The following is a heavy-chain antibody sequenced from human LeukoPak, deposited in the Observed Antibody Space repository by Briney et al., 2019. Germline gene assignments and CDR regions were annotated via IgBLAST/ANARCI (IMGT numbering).Heavy chain of an antibody. Sequence: ASVKVSCKASGGTFSSYAISWVRQAPGQGLEWMGGIIPIFGTSNYAQKFQGRVTITADESTSTAYMELSSLRSEDTAVYYCARYYSGWYYFDYWGRGTLVTVSS. J-gene: IGHJ4*02. CDR3: ARYYSGWYYFDY. V-gene: IGHV1-69*01. D-gene: IGHD6-19*01. CDR1: GGTFSSYA. CDR2: IIPIFGTS.